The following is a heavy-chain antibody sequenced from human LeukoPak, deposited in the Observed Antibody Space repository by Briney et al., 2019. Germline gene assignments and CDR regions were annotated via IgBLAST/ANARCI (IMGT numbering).Heavy chain of an antibody. J-gene: IGHJ3*02. CDR1: GFTFSTYS. CDR3: ARLEVPDTAMVYDAFDI. D-gene: IGHD5-18*01. V-gene: IGHV3-48*01. CDR2: ISSSSSTI. Sequence: SGGSLRLSCAASGFTFSTYSMNWVRQAPGKGLEWVSYISSSSSTIYYADSVKGRFTISRDNAKNSLYLQMNSLRAEDTAVYYCARLEVPDTAMVYDAFDIWGQGTMVTVSS.